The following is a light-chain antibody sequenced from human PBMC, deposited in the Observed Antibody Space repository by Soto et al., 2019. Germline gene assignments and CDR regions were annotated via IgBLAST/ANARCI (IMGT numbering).Light chain of an antibody. V-gene: IGKV3-11*01. Sequence: PLARSTLSGRSSQRVTSMYLAWYQQKPGQAPRLLIYCASNRATGIPASFSGSGSGTDFTLTISSLEAEDFAVYYCQQRINIPRTCGPGTKVDIK. J-gene: IGKJ1*01. CDR2: CAS. CDR3: QQRINIPRT. CDR1: QRVTSMY.